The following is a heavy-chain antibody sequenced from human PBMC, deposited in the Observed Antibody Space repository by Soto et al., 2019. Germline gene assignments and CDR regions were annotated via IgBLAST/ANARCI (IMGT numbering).Heavy chain of an antibody. CDR1: GYTFTSYG. V-gene: IGHV1-18*01. CDR2: ISAYNGNT. CDR3: ARGLDSSGYYNWFDP. D-gene: IGHD3-22*01. J-gene: IGHJ5*02. Sequence: ASVKVSCKASGYTFTSYGISWVRQAPGQGLEWMGWISAYNGNTNYAQKLQGRVTMTTDTSASTAYMELSSLRSEDTAVYYCARGLDSSGYYNWFDPWGQGTXVTVSS.